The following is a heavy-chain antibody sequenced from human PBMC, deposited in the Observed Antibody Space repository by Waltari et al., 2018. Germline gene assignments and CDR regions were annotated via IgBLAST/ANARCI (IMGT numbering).Heavy chain of an antibody. D-gene: IGHD2-2*01. CDR1: GFTFSRYW. CDR3: AKSRGFEY. J-gene: IGHJ4*02. V-gene: IGHV3-7*01. Sequence: VQLVESGGGLVQPGGSLRLSCGASGFTFSRYWMSWVRQTPGRGLEWVANINYDGSQKYYADAVKGRFNISRDNAKNSLYLQMNSLRVEDTAVYYCAKSRGFEYWGQGTLITVSS. CDR2: INYDGSQK.